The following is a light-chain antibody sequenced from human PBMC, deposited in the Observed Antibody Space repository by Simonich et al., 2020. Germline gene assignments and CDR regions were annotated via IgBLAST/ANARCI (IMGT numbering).Light chain of an antibody. CDR2: EDS. Sequence: SYELTQPPSVSVSPGQTARIPCSGDALPKKYAYWYQQKSGPAPVLVIYEDSKRPSGIPERVSGSSSGTMATLTISGAQVEDEADYYCYSTDSSGNHRVFGGGTKLTVL. J-gene: IGLJ3*02. CDR3: YSTDSSGNHRV. CDR1: ALPKKY. V-gene: IGLV3-10*01.